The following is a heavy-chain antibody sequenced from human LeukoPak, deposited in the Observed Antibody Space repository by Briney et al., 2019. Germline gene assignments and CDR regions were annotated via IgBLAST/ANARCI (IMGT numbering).Heavy chain of an antibody. V-gene: IGHV4-39*01. Sequence: SETLSLTCTVSGGSISSSSYYWGWIRQPPGKGLEWIGSIYYSGSTYYNPSLKSRVTISVDTSKNQFSLKLSSVTAADTAVYYCASSDPRGSYHNFLQIDYWGQGTLVTVSS. D-gene: IGHD1-26*01. CDR2: IYYSGST. CDR1: GGSISSSSYY. CDR3: ASSDPRGSYHNFLQIDY. J-gene: IGHJ4*02.